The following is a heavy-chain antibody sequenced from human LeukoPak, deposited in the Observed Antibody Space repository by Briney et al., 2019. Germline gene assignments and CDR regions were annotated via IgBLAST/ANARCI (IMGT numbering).Heavy chain of an antibody. CDR2: ISAYNGNT. Sequence: ASVKVSCKASGYTFTSYGISWVRQAPGQGLEWMGWISAYNGNTNYAQKLQGRVTMTTDTSTSTAYMELRSLRSDDTAVYYCARDGYGSGILRFAVRFDPWGQGTLVTVSS. CDR3: ARDGYGSGILRFAVRFDP. J-gene: IGHJ5*02. D-gene: IGHD3-10*01. V-gene: IGHV1-18*01. CDR1: GYTFTSYG.